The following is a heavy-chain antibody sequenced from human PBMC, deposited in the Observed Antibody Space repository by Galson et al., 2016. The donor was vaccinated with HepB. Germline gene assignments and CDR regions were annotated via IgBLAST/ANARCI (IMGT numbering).Heavy chain of an antibody. D-gene: IGHD5-24*01. V-gene: IGHV1-18*04. CDR2: ISANSGNT. J-gene: IGHJ4*02. CDR3: ARDVQFRFDF. Sequence: QSGAEVKKPGASVKVSCKASGYRFHTYGISWVRQAPGQGLEWLGWISANSGNTNYAQKFQDRVTMTRDTSASTVYMDLRSLRSDDTAVYYCARDVQFRFDFWGQGTLVTVSS. CDR1: GYRFHTYG.